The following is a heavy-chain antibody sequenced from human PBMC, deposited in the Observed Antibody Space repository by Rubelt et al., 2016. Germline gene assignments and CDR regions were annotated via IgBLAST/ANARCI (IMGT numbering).Heavy chain of an antibody. V-gene: IGHV1-18*01. Sequence: QVHLVQSAIEVKKPGASVKISCKTSGYTFTTYGIIWARRAPGQGLEWMGWINTYNDKTNYPQKFQGRVSMTTDSSTNTAYMELGSLRADDTAVYYCARGYLDSTGDFDDWGQGTLVTVSS. J-gene: IGHJ4*02. CDR2: INTYNDKT. CDR3: ARGYLDSTGDFDD. CDR1: GYTFTTYG. D-gene: IGHD3-22*01.